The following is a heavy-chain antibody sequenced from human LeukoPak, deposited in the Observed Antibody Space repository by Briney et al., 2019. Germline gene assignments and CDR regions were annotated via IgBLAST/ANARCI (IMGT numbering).Heavy chain of an antibody. CDR2: IYSDGST. J-gene: IGHJ4*02. V-gene: IGHV3-66*04. D-gene: IGHD6-25*01. CDR1: GFTVSSNY. CDR3: ASQNSSGWHPFDY. Sequence: PGGSLRLSCAASGFTVSSNYMSWVRQAPGKGLEWVSVIYSDGSTYYADSVKGRSTISSDNSKNTLYLQMNSLRAEDTAVYYCASQNSSGWHPFDYWGQGTLVTVSS.